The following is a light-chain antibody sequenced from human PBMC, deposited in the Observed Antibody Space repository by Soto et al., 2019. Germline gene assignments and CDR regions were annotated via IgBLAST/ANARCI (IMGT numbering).Light chain of an antibody. V-gene: IGKV3-20*01. CDR1: QSVSSNY. Sequence: EIVLTQSPGTLSLSPGERATLSCRASQSVSSNYLAWYQQKPGQAPRLLIFGASSRATGIPDRFSGSGSGTEFTLTISRLEPEDFAVYYCQQHGTSPYTFGQGTVLEIK. CDR3: QQHGTSPYT. CDR2: GAS. J-gene: IGKJ2*01.